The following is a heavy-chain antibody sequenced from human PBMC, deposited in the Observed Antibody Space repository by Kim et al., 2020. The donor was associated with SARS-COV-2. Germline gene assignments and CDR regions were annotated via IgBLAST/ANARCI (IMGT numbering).Heavy chain of an antibody. CDR1: GGSISSSSYY. Sequence: SETLSLTCTVSGGSISSSSYYWGWIRQPPGKGLEWIGSIYYSGSTYYNPSLKSRVTISVDTSKNQFSLKLSSVTAADTAVYYCARGIYYGSGSYYYYYGMDVWGQGTTVTVSS. J-gene: IGHJ6*02. D-gene: IGHD3-10*01. CDR2: IYYSGST. V-gene: IGHV4-39*01. CDR3: ARGIYYGSGSYYYYYGMDV.